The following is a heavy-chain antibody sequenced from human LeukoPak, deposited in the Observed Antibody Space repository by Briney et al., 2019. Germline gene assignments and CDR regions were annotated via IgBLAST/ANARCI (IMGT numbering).Heavy chain of an antibody. CDR3: ARDGNHQSLVPSAFDI. D-gene: IGHD6-19*01. J-gene: IGHJ3*02. CDR2: IYTSGST. CDR1: GVAISRVSYY. V-gene: IGHV4-61*02. Sequence: SGTLSLTCTVSGVAISRVSYYWSWIRQPAGKGLEWSGRIYTSGSTNYNPSLKSRVTISVDTSKNQFSLKLPSVTAAYTAVYYCARDGNHQSLVPSAFDIWGQGTMVTVSS.